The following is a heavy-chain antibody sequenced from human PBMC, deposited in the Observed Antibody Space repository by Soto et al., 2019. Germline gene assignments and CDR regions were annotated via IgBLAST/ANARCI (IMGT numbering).Heavy chain of an antibody. V-gene: IGHV3-33*01. CDR2: IWYDGSNK. CDR3: ARDLGPYGMDV. Sequence: QVQLVESGGGVVQPGRSLRLSCAASGFTFSSYGMHWVRQAPGKGLEWVAVIWYDGSNKYYADSVKGRFTIPRDNSKNTLYLQMNSLRAEDTAVYYCARDLGPYGMDVWGQGTTVTVSS. CDR1: GFTFSSYG. J-gene: IGHJ6*02.